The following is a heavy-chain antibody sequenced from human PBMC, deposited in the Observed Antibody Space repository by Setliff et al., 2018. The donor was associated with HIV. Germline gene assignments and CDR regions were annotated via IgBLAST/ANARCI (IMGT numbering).Heavy chain of an antibody. V-gene: IGHV4-31*03. CDR2: IYYSGNT. D-gene: IGHD3-22*01. CDR1: GGSIYSGGYF. Sequence: PSETLSLTCTVSGGSIYSGGYFWSWIRQPPGKGLERIGSIYYSGNTNYNPSLKSRVTISVDTSKNQFSLKLSPVTAADTAVYYCARDPHNYDSSGYRRTWYFDLWGRGSLVTVSS. J-gene: IGHJ2*01. CDR3: ARDPHNYDSSGYRRTWYFDL.